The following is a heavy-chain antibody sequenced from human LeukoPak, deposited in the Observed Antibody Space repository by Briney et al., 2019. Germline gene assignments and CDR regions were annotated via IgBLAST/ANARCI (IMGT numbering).Heavy chain of an antibody. CDR2: IIPIFGTA. CDR3: ARVGFLEWLSYYYYYMDV. D-gene: IGHD3-3*01. J-gene: IGHJ6*03. Sequence: ASVKVSCKASGGTFSSYAISWVRQAPGQGLEWMGGIIPIFGTANYAQKFQGRVTITTDESTSTAYMELSSLRSEDTAVYYCARVGFLEWLSYYYYYMDVWGKGTTVAVSS. V-gene: IGHV1-69*05. CDR1: GGTFSSYA.